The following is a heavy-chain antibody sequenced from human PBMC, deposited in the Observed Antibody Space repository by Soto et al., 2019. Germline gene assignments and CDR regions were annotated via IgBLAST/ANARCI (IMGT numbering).Heavy chain of an antibody. V-gene: IGHV1-69*06. J-gene: IGHJ6*02. CDR2: IIPIFGTA. CDR1: GGTFSSYA. D-gene: IGHD3-3*01. CDR3: ARLVITIFGVVIIRYGMDV. Sequence: QVQLVQSGAEVKKPGSSVKVSCKASGGTFSSYAISWVRQAPGQGLEWMGGIIPIFGTANYAQKFQGRVTITAYKSTSTAYMELSSLRSEDTAVYYCARLVITIFGVVIIRYGMDVWGQGTTVTVSS.